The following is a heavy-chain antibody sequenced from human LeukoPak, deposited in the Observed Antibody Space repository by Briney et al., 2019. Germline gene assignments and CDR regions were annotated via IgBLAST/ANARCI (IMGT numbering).Heavy chain of an antibody. CDR2: MYHSGIT. J-gene: IGHJ5*02. CDR1: GYSINSAYY. V-gene: IGHV4-38-2*01. CDR3: ARLTPGKNWFDP. Sequence: SETLSLTXAVSGYSINSAYYWGWIRQPPGKGLEWIASMYHSGITYYNSSLKSRATISVDTSKNQFSLKLNSVTAADTAVYYCARLTPGKNWFDPWGHGTLVTVSS. D-gene: IGHD3-10*01.